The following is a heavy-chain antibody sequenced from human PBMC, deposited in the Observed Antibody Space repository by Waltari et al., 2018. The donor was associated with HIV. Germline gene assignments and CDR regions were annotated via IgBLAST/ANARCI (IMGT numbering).Heavy chain of an antibody. CDR2: IYYSGST. Sequence: QVQLQESGPGLVKPAEPLSLTCTVPGDSFNTYYWSWIRQPPGKGLEWIGHIYYSGSTKYNPSLTSRVRISVDTSKKQISLKVKSVTTADTAMYYCARDADGLDYWGQGTLVTVSS. V-gene: IGHV4-59*01. CDR3: ARDADGLDY. J-gene: IGHJ4*02. CDR1: GDSFNTYY.